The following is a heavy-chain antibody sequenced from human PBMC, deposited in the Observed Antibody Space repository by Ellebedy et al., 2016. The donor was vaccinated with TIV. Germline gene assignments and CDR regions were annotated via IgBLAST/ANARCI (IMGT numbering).Heavy chain of an antibody. Sequence: AASVKVSCNASGYTFPSYDINWVRQATGRGLEWMGWMNPNSGNTGYAPKFQGRVIMTRSTSMNTAYMELSSLRSEDTAVDYCVRDAKGGSGWFDPWGQGTLVTVSS. CDR3: VRDAKGGSGWFDP. J-gene: IGHJ5*02. D-gene: IGHD1-26*01. CDR2: MNPNSGNT. V-gene: IGHV1-8*01. CDR1: GYTFPSYD.